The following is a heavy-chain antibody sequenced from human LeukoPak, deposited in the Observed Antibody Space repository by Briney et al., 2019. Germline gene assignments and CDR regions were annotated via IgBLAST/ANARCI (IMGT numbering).Heavy chain of an antibody. J-gene: IGHJ5*02. CDR2: ISSSGSTI. CDR1: GFTFCDYY. CDR3: AREDTAMVFRWFDP. V-gene: IGHV3-11*01. D-gene: IGHD5-18*01. Sequence: GSLRLSCAASGFTFCDYYMSWIRQAPGKGLEWVSYISSSGSTIYYADSVKGRFTISRDNAKNSLYLQMNSLRAEDTAVYYCAREDTAMVFRWFDPWGQGTLVTVSS.